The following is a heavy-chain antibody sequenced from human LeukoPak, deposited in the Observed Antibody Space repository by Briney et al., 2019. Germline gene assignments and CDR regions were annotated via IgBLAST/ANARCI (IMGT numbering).Heavy chain of an antibody. D-gene: IGHD3-22*01. CDR2: ISSSGST. V-gene: IGHV4-61*02. Sequence: SETLSLTCTVSGDSISSGDYYWSCMRQPAGKGLEWIGRISSSGSTNYNPSPKSRVTISVDTSKNDFSLKLSSVTAADADVYFCARGPNSYDCSGAFDIWGQGTMVTVSS. CDR1: GDSISSGDYY. CDR3: ARGPNSYDCSGAFDI. J-gene: IGHJ3*02.